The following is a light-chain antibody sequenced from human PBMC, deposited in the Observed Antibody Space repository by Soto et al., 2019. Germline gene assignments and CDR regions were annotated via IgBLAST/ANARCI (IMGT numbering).Light chain of an antibody. CDR2: DAS. CDR1: QTVRNNY. V-gene: IGKV3-20*01. J-gene: IGKJ4*01. Sequence: EFVLTQSPGTLSLSPGERSTLSCMASQTVRNNYLAWYQQKPGQAPRXLIYDASSRATGIPERFSGGGSGTDFTLTISRLEPEDFELYYCQQFSSYPLTFGGGTKVDIK. CDR3: QQFSSYPLT.